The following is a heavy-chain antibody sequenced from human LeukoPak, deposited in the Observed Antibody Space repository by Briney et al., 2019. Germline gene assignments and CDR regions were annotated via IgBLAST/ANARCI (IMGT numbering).Heavy chain of an antibody. D-gene: IGHD3-10*01. V-gene: IGHV4-4*07. CDR3: ARDRKVRGVCGWFDP. CDR2: IYTSGST. CDR1: GGSISSYY. Sequence: PSETLSLTCTVSGGSISSYYWSWIRQPAGKGLEWIGRIYTSGSTNYNPSLKSRVTMSVDTSKNQFSLKLSSVTAADTAVYYCARDRKVRGVCGWFDPWGQGTLVTVSS. J-gene: IGHJ5*02.